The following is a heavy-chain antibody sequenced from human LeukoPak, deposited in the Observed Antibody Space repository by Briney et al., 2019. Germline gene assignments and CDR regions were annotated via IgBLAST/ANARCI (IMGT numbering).Heavy chain of an antibody. CDR3: ARALIWFGESDPPDY. Sequence: PGGSLRLSCAASGFTFSSYWMHWVRQAPGKGLVWVSRINGDGSSTSYADSVKGRFTISRDNAKNTLYLQMNSLRAEDTAVHYCARALIWFGESDPPDYWGQGTLVTVSS. CDR2: INGDGSST. V-gene: IGHV3-74*01. CDR1: GFTFSSYW. J-gene: IGHJ4*02. D-gene: IGHD3-10*01.